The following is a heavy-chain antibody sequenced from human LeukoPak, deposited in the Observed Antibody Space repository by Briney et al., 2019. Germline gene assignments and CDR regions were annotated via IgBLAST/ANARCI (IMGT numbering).Heavy chain of an antibody. CDR3: ARAASLWFGELYLDY. D-gene: IGHD3-10*01. CDR1: GYTFTSYA. Sequence: ASVKVSCKDSGYTFTSYAMHWVRQAPGQRLEWMGWINAGNGNTKYSQKFQGRVTITRDTSASTAYMELSSLRSEDTAVYYCARAASLWFGELYLDYWGQGTLVTVSS. J-gene: IGHJ4*02. V-gene: IGHV1-3*01. CDR2: INAGNGNT.